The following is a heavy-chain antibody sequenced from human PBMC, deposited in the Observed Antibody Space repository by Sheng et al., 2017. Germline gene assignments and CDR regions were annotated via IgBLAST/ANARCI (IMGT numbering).Heavy chain of an antibody. D-gene: IGHD3-3*01. V-gene: IGHV3-21*06. CDR2: ISGRSDET. J-gene: IGHJ4*02. CDR3: AREGEYDFWSGYSFDH. Sequence: DVQLVESGGGLVKPGGSLTLSCAASAFSFSHYGMCWVRQAPGKGLEWVSCISGRSDETYYADSAKGRFTISRDNAKNSLYLQLNSLRAEDTAVYYCAREGEYDFWSGYSFDHWGQGTLVTVSS. CDR1: AFSFSHYG.